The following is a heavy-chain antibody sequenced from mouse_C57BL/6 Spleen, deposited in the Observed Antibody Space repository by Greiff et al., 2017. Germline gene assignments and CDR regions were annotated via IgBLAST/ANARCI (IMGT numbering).Heavy chain of an antibody. CDR2: IRNKANGYTT. CDR1: GFTFTDYY. Sequence: EVMLVESGGGLVQPGGSLSLSCAASGFTFTDYYMSWVRQPPGKALEWLGFIRNKANGYTTEYSASVKGRFTISRDNSQSILYLQMNALRAEDSATYYCARSNWDRSWFAYWGQGTLVTVSA. V-gene: IGHV7-3*01. J-gene: IGHJ3*01. D-gene: IGHD4-1*01. CDR3: ARSNWDRSWFAY.